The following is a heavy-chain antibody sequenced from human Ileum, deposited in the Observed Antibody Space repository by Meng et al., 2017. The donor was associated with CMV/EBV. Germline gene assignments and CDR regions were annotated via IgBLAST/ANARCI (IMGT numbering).Heavy chain of an antibody. J-gene: IGHJ5*02. CDR2: IRPDGSEK. CDR1: GFSFSDYW. D-gene: IGHD6-19*01. V-gene: IGHV3-7*03. Sequence: GGSLRLSCAASGFSFSDYWMTWVRQAPGKGLEWVASIRPDGSEKKYVDSLRGRFTISRDNAKNSLYLQMNSLRVEDTAMYDCARGVGWGRFDAWGQGTLVTVSS. CDR3: ARGVGWGRFDA.